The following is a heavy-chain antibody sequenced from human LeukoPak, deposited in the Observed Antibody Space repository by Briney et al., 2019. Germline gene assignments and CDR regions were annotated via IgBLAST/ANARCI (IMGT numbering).Heavy chain of an antibody. CDR2: ISGSGGST. V-gene: IGHV3-23*01. J-gene: IGHJ4*02. D-gene: IGHD5-18*01. CDR1: GFTFSSYG. CDR3: AKDGYSYGLYYFDY. Sequence: PGGTLRLSCAAAGFTFSSYGMSWVRQAPGGGLEWVSAISGSGGSTYYADSVKGRFTISRDNSKNTLYLQMNSLRAEDTAVYYCAKDGYSYGLYYFDYWGQGTLVTVSS.